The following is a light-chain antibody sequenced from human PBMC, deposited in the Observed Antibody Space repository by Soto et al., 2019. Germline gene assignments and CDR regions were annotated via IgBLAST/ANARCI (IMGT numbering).Light chain of an antibody. J-gene: IGKJ1*01. CDR3: QQYYSTPRT. CDR2: WAS. V-gene: IGKV4-1*01. CDR1: QSVFNNKNY. Sequence: DIVMTQSPDSLAVSLGERVTINCKSSQSVFNNKNYLAWYQQRPGQPPKLFIYWASTRESGVPDRFSGSGSGTDFTLTISSLQAEDVAVYYCQQYYSTPRTFGQGTKVEIK.